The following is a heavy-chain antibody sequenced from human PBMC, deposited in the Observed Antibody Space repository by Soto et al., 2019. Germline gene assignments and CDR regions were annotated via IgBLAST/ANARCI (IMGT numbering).Heavy chain of an antibody. Sequence: QVQLQESGPRLVKPSQTLSLTCTVSGGSISSVYDYWSWIRQSPDKGLEWIGYIYDGGSTYNNPSLTSRVTISVDTSKNQFSLQLRSVTAADTAVYYYDRGPYEDKVDYWGQGTLVTVS. CDR3: DRGPYEDKVDY. J-gene: IGHJ4*02. CDR2: IYDGGST. CDR1: GGSISSVYDY. V-gene: IGHV4-30-4*01. D-gene: IGHD2-8*01.